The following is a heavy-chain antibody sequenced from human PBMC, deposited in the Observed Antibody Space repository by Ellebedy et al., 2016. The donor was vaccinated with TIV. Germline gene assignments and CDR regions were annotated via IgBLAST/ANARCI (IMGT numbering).Heavy chain of an antibody. D-gene: IGHD2-21*02. V-gene: IGHV3-49*03. CDR3: TRDPGSVVVTATSLTHDAFDI. Sequence: GESLKISCTASGFIFGDHTLSWFRQAPGKGLEWVGFIRSKAFGGTTQYAASVKDRFTISQDDSKRIAYLQMNSLKIEDTAVYFCTRDPGSVVVTATSLTHDAFDIWGHGTMVTVSS. CDR1: GFIFGDHT. J-gene: IGHJ3*02. CDR2: IRSKAFGGTT.